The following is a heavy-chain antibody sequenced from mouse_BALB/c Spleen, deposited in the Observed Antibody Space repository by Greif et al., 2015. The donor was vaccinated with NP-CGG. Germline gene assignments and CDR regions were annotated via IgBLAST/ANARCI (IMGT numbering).Heavy chain of an antibody. D-gene: IGHD2-1*01. CDR2: INPSSGYT. Sequence: QVQLKESGAELARPGASVKMSCKASGYTFTSYTMHWVKQRPGQGLEWIGYINPSSGYTNYNQKFKDKATLTADKSSSTAYMQLSSLTSEDSAVYYCARSGGGNYPWFAYWGQGTLVTVSA. J-gene: IGHJ3*01. V-gene: IGHV1-4*01. CDR3: ARSGGGNYPWFAY. CDR1: GYTFTSYT.